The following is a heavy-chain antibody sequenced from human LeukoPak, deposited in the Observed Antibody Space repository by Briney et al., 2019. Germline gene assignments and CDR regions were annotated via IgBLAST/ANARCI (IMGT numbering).Heavy chain of an antibody. CDR2: IKQDGSEK. CDR3: ARDFLGIYDSSGDEKFDY. CDR1: GFTFSSYW. J-gene: IGHJ4*02. D-gene: IGHD3-22*01. Sequence: GGSLRLSCAASGFTFSSYWMSWVRQAPGKGLEWVANIKQDGSEKYYVDSVKGRFTISRDNAKNSLYLQMNSLRAEDTAVYYCARDFLGIYDSSGDEKFDYWGQGTLVTVSS. V-gene: IGHV3-7*01.